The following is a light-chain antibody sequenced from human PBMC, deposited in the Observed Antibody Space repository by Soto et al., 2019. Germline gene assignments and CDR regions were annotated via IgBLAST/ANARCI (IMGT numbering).Light chain of an antibody. CDR1: RSVSSSC. J-gene: IGKJ4*01. CDR3: QQCGSSPLT. CDR2: GAS. V-gene: IGKV3-20*01. Sequence: EIVLTQSPGTLSLSPGERATLTCRASRSVSSSCLAWYQQKPGQAPRLLIYGASSRATGISDRFSGSGSGTDFTLTISRLEPEDFAVYYCQQCGSSPLTFGGGTKVEIK.